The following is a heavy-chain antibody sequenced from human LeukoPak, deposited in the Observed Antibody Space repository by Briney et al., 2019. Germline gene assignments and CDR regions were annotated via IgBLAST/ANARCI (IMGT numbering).Heavy chain of an antibody. D-gene: IGHD3-9*01. CDR1: GFTFSSYS. J-gene: IGHJ5*02. CDR3: ATVIRYFDWLFRFDP. Sequence: GGSLRLSCAASGFTFSSYSMNWVRQAPGKGLEWVSSISSSSSYIYYADSVKGRFTISRDNAKNSLYLQMNSLRAEDTAVYYCATVIRYFDWLFRFDPWGQGTLVTVSS. V-gene: IGHV3-21*01. CDR2: ISSSSSYI.